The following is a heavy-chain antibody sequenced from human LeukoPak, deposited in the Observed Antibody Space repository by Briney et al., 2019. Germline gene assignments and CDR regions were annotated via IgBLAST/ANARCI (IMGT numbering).Heavy chain of an antibody. CDR3: ARHGVPGARGCDY. CDR1: GYSFAKYW. Sequence: GESLKISSRGSGYSFAKYWIGWGRQMPGKGLQWMGIIYPGDSNVRYSPSFQVQVIISVDKSINTAYLQWSSLEASDTAMYYCARHGVPGARGCDYWGQGTLVTVSS. J-gene: IGHJ4*02. V-gene: IGHV5-51*01. CDR2: IYPGDSNV. D-gene: IGHD7-27*01.